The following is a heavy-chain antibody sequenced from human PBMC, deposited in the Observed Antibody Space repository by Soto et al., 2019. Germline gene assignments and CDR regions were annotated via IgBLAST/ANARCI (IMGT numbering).Heavy chain of an antibody. CDR3: ARDYSSGWPGGDWFDP. CDR1: GYTFTSYG. Sequence: ASVKVSCKASGYTFTSYGISWVRQAPGQGLEWMGWISAYNGNTNYAQKLQGRVTMTTDTSTSTAYMELRSLRSDDTAVYYCARDYSSGWPGGDWFDPWGQGTLVTVSS. J-gene: IGHJ5*02. V-gene: IGHV1-18*01. D-gene: IGHD6-19*01. CDR2: ISAYNGNT.